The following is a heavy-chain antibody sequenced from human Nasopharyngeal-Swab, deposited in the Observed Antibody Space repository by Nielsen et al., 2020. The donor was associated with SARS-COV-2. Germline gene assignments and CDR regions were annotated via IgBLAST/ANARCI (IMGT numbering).Heavy chain of an antibody. V-gene: IGHV3-23*01. Sequence: WIRQPPGKGLEWVSAISGSGGSTYYADSVKGRFTISRDNSKNTLYLQMSSLRAEDTAVYYCAKDRVGVTPFDYWGQGTLVTVSS. D-gene: IGHD2-21*02. CDR3: AKDRVGVTPFDY. J-gene: IGHJ4*02. CDR2: ISGSGGST.